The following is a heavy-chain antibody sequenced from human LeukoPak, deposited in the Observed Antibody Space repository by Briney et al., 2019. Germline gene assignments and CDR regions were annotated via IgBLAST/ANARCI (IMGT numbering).Heavy chain of an antibody. D-gene: IGHD3-10*01. Sequence: GGSLRLSCAASGFTVSSNYMSWVRQAPGKGLEWVSVIYSGGATYYTDSVRGRFTISRDNSKNTLYLQMNSLRAEDTAVYYCARGGYDSGSYYKGPLYYFDYWGQGTLVTVSS. CDR2: IYSGGAT. CDR1: GFTVSSNY. J-gene: IGHJ4*02. CDR3: ARGGYDSGSYYKGPLYYFDY. V-gene: IGHV3-53*01.